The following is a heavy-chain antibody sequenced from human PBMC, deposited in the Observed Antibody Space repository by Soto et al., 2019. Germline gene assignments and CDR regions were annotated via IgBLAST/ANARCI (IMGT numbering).Heavy chain of an antibody. Sequence: PGGSLRLSCAASGFTCGSSAMSWVRQAPGTGLEWVSAISGSGGSTYYADSVKGRLTISRDNSKNTLYLQMNSLSAEDTAVHYYARSSFSLACSYPYFFDFWGQRNPVTVSS. J-gene: IGHJ4*02. D-gene: IGHD2-15*01. CDR1: GFTCGSSA. CDR3: ARSSFSLACSYPYFFDF. V-gene: IGHV3-23*01. CDR2: ISGSGGST.